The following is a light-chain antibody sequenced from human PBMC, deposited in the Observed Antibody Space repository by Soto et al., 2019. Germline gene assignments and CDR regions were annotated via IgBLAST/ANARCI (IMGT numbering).Light chain of an antibody. Sequence: EIVLTQSPGTLSLSPGERATLSCRASQTVSSIFLAWYQQQPGQAPRLLIYGASTRATGIPDRFSGSGSGTDFTLTIRRLEPEDFAMYYCQQYESSRTFGQGTKVEMK. CDR1: QTVSSIF. J-gene: IGKJ1*01. CDR3: QQYESSRT. V-gene: IGKV3-20*01. CDR2: GAS.